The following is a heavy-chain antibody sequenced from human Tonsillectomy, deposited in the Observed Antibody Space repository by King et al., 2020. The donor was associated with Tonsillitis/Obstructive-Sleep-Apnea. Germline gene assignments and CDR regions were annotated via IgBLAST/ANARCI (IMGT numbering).Heavy chain of an antibody. CDR1: GYTFTSYG. CDR3: ARAGYCSSTSCYGYGAFDI. V-gene: IGHV1-18*01. D-gene: IGHD2-2*01. J-gene: IGHJ3*02. CDR2: ISAYNGNT. Sequence: VQLVESGAEVKKPGASVKVSCKASGYTFTSYGISWVRQAPGQGLEWMGWISAYNGNTNYAQKLQGRVTMTTDTSTSTAYMELRSLRSDDTAVYYCARAGYCSSTSCYGYGAFDIWGQGTMVTVSS.